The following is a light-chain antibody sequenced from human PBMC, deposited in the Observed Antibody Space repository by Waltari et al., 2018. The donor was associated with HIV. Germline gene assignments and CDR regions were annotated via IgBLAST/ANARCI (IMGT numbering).Light chain of an antibody. Sequence: QSALTQPRSVSGSPGQSVTISCTGTSSDVGGYHYVSWYQHHPNKGPKLLIYDVNKRPSGVPDRFSGSKSGNTASLTISGLQAEDEADYYCCSYADTYFVLFGGRTKLTVL. CDR3: CSYADTYFVL. V-gene: IGLV2-11*01. CDR2: DVN. J-gene: IGLJ2*01. CDR1: SSDVGGYHY.